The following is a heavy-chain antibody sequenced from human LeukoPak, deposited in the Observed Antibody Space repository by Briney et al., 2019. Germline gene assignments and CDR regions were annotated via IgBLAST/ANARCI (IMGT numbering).Heavy chain of an antibody. J-gene: IGHJ3*02. Sequence: GGSLRLSCAASGFTFSSYAMNWVRQAPGKGLEWVAVISFDGSNKYDADSVKGRFTISRDNSKNTLYLQMNNLRTEDTAVYYCARDPVDAEREDAFDIWGQGTMVTVSS. V-gene: IGHV3-30-3*01. D-gene: IGHD2-2*01. CDR1: GFTFSSYA. CDR3: ARDPVDAEREDAFDI. CDR2: ISFDGSNK.